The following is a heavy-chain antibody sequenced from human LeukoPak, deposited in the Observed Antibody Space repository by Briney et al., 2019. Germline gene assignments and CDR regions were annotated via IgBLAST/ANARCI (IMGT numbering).Heavy chain of an antibody. CDR3: ARDECSGGSCYYYYYYGMDV. CDR2: IKQDGSEK. J-gene: IGHJ6*04. V-gene: IGHV3-7*03. Sequence: GGSLRLSCAASGFTLSSYWMSWVRQAPGKGLEWVANIKQDGSEKYYVDSVKGRFTISRDNAKNSLYLQMNSLRADDTAVYYCARDECSGGSCYYYYYYGMDVWGKGTTVTVSS. D-gene: IGHD2-15*01. CDR1: GFTLSSYW.